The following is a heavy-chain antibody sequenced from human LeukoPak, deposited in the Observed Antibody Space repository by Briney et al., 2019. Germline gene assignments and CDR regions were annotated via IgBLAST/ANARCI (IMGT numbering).Heavy chain of an antibody. CDR3: ARAVGRSTFAFDI. J-gene: IGHJ3*02. V-gene: IGHV4-59*12. CDR1: GGSISSYY. D-gene: IGHD4-17*01. CDR2: IYYSGST. Sequence: SETLSLTCTVSGGSISSYYWSWIRQPPGKGLEWIGYIYYSGSTYYNPSLKSRVTISVDTSKNQFSLKLSSVTAADTAVYYCARAVGRSTFAFDIWGQGTMVTVSS.